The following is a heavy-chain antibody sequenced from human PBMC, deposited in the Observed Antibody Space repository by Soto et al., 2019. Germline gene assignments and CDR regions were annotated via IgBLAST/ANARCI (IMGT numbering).Heavy chain of an antibody. V-gene: IGHV4-59*01. D-gene: IGHD6-13*01. CDR2: IYYSGST. J-gene: IGHJ5*02. CDR1: GGSISSYY. CDR3: ARGSSSWYLRGWFDP. Sequence: ETLSLTCTVSGGSISSYYWSWIRQPPGKGLEWIGYIYYSGSTNYNPSLKSRVTISVDTSKNQFSLKLSSVTAADTAVYYCARGSSSWYLRGWFDPWGQGTLVTVSS.